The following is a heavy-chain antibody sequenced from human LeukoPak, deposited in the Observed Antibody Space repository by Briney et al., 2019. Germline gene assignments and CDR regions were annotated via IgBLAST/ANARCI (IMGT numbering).Heavy chain of an antibody. CDR2: IYYSGST. Sequence: TSETLSLTCTVSGGSISSYYWSWIRQPPGKGLEWIGYIYYSGSTNYNPSLKSRVTISVDTSKNQFSLKLSSVTAADTAVYYCAREGYTAMVEFDYWGQGTLVTVSS. CDR3: AREGYTAMVEFDY. D-gene: IGHD5-18*01. CDR1: GGSISSYY. V-gene: IGHV4-59*12. J-gene: IGHJ4*02.